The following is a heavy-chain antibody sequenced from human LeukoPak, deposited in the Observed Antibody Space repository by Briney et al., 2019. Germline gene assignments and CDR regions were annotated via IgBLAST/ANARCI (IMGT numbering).Heavy chain of an antibody. CDR3: ARAPPPYCGGDCYPGGFDY. V-gene: IGHV3-53*01. J-gene: IGHJ4*02. CDR2: IYSGGST. Sequence: GALRLSCAASGFTVSSNYMSWVRQAPGKGLEWVSVIYSGGSTYYADSVKGRFTISRDNSKNTLYLQMNSLRAEDTAVYYCARAPPPYCGGDCYPGGFDYWGQGTLVTVSS. D-gene: IGHD2-21*02. CDR1: GFTVSSNY.